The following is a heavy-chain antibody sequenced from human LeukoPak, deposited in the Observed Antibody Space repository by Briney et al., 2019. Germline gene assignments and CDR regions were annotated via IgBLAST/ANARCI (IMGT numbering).Heavy chain of an antibody. V-gene: IGHV3-30*18. J-gene: IGHJ4*02. CDR3: AKNSAARPQYFDY. CDR1: GFTFSSYG. D-gene: IGHD6-6*01. CDR2: ISYDGSNK. Sequence: GRSLRLSCAASGFTFSSYGMHWVRQAPGKGLEWVAVISYDGSNKYYADSVKGRFTISRDNSKNTLYLQMNSLRAEDTAVYYCAKNSAARPQYFDYWGQGTLVTVSS.